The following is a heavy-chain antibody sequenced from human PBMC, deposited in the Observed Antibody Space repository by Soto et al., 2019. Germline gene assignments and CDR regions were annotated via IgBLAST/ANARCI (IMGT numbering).Heavy chain of an antibody. J-gene: IGHJ6*02. D-gene: IGHD2-2*01. CDR3: ARDGGGYCSSTSCSYYYYGMDV. CDR1: GFTFSSYA. V-gene: IGHV3-30-3*01. Sequence: PGESLKISCAASGFTFSSYAMHWVRQAPGKGLEWVAVISYDGSNKYYADSVKGRFTISRDNSKNTLYLQMNSLRAEDTAVYYCARDGGGYCSSTSCSYYYYGMDVWGQGTTVTVSS. CDR2: ISYDGSNK.